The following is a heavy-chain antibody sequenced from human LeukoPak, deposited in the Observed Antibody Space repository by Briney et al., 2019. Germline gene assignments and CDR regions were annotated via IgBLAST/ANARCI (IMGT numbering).Heavy chain of an antibody. V-gene: IGHV1-46*01. D-gene: IGHD3-9*01. CDR1: GYRLTSYF. CDR3: ARDTEPPSGTGYSFDY. J-gene: IGHJ4*02. Sequence: ASVKVSCQPSGYRLTSYFMHWVRQAPGQGLEWMGIINPSGGSASFPQKFQGRVTMARDTSTSTVYMELSSLRSEDTAVYYCARDTEPPSGTGYSFDYWGQGTLVSVSS. CDR2: INPSGGSA.